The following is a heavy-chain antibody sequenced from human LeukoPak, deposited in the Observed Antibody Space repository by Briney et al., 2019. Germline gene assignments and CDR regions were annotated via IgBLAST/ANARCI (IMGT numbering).Heavy chain of an antibody. V-gene: IGHV1-69*13. D-gene: IGHD5-24*01. CDR1: GGTFSSYA. CDR3: VREEGDGYKTYYFDY. CDR2: IIPIFGTA. J-gene: IGHJ4*02. Sequence: ASVKVSCKASGGTFSSYAISWVRQAPGQGLEWMGGIIPIFGTANYAQKFQGRVTITADESTSTAYMELSSLRSEDTAVYYCVREEGDGYKTYYFDYWGQGTLVTVSS.